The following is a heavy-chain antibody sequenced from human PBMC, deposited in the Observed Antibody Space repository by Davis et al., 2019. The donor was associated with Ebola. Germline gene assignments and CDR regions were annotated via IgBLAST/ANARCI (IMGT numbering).Heavy chain of an antibody. V-gene: IGHV3-23*01. CDR1: GFTFSNFA. Sequence: PGGSLRLSCAASGFTFSNFAMSWVRQAPGKGLEWVSSLSSSGGDTFYTDSVKGRFTISRDNSKNMVYLQMSGLGAEDTANYYCAKRASLYYFDYWGQGSLVTVSS. J-gene: IGHJ4*02. CDR3: AKRASLYYFDY. D-gene: IGHD3-10*01. CDR2: LSSSGGDT.